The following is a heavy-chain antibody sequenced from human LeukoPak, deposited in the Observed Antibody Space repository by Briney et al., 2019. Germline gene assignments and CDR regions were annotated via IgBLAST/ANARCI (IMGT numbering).Heavy chain of an antibody. CDR2: INHSGST. Sequence: SETLSLTCAVYGGSFSGYYWSWIRQPPGKGLEWIGEINHSGSTYYNPSLKSRVTISVDTSKNQFSLKLSSVTAADTAVYYCARDWITMVRGVTINYGMDVWGQGTTVTVSS. CDR3: ARDWITMVRGVTINYGMDV. D-gene: IGHD3-10*01. J-gene: IGHJ6*02. V-gene: IGHV4-34*09. CDR1: GGSFSGYY.